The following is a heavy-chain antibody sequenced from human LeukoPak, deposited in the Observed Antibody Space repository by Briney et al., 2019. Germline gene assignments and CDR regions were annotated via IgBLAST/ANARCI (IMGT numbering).Heavy chain of an antibody. D-gene: IGHD4-17*01. V-gene: IGHV3-30*18. CDR2: ISYDGSNK. Sequence: GGSLRLSCAASGFTFSSYGMHWVRQAPGKGLEWVAVISYDGSNKYYADSVKGRFTISRDNSKNTLYLQMNSLRAEDTAVYYCAKDSWRSTTVTTRGIYHYYGMDVWGQGTTVTVSS. J-gene: IGHJ6*02. CDR3: AKDSWRSTTVTTRGIYHYYGMDV. CDR1: GFTFSSYG.